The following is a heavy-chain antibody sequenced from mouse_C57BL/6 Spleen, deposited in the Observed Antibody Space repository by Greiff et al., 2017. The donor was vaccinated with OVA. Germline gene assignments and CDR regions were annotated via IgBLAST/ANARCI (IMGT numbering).Heavy chain of an antibody. CDR1: GYTFTDYE. V-gene: IGHV1-15*01. CDR2: IDPETGGT. J-gene: IGHJ4*01. D-gene: IGHD2-1*01. Sequence: QVQLKQSGAELVRPGASVTLSCKASGYTFTDYEMHWVKQTPVHGLEWIGAIDPETGGTAYNQKFKGKAILTADKSSSTAYMELRSLTSADSAVYYCHYGNYYAMDYWGQGTSVTVSS. CDR3: HYGNYYAMDY.